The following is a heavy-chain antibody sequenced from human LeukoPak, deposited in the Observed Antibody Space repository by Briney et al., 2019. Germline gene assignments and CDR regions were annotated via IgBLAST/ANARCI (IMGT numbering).Heavy chain of an antibody. CDR3: ARMRYCSRGSCYSNTWFDP. D-gene: IGHD2-15*01. J-gene: IGHJ5*02. Sequence: GASVKVSCKASGYTFTGCYMHWVRQAPGQGLEWMGWINPNSGGTNYAQKFQGRGSMTRDTSISTAYMELSRLRSDDTAVYYCARMRYCSRGSCYSNTWFDPWGQGTLVTVSS. CDR2: INPNSGGT. V-gene: IGHV1-2*02. CDR1: GYTFTGCY.